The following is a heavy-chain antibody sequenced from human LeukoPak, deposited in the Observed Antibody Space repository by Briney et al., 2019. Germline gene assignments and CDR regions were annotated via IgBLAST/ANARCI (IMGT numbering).Heavy chain of an antibody. V-gene: IGHV4-4*07. J-gene: IGHJ3*02. D-gene: IGHD5-24*01. CDR3: ARDYSLGITNAFDI. CDR1: GGSISNYY. Sequence: PSETLSLTCTVSGGSISNYYWSWIRQPAGKGLEWIGRIYTTGNTNYNPSLKSRVAMSVDTSESQFSLKLTSVTAADTALYYCARDYSLGITNAFDIWGQGTMVTVSS. CDR2: IYTTGNT.